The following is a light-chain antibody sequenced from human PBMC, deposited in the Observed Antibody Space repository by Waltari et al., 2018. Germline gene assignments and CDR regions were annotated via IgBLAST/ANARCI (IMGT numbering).Light chain of an antibody. Sequence: QSVLTQPPSASGTPGQRVTISCSGSSSNIGSNTVKWYQPPPGTAPQPLNCSNNPRPSRFPGRFSCSKSGTSASLAISGLQAEDEADYYCAAWDDSLNGVVFGGGTKLTVL. CDR1: SSNIGSNT. J-gene: IGLJ2*01. V-gene: IGLV1-44*01. CDR2: SNN. CDR3: AAWDDSLNGVV.